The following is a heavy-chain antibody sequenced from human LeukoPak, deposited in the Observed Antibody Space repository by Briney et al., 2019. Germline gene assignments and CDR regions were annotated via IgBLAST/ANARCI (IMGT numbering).Heavy chain of an antibody. V-gene: IGHV3-7*03. CDR3: ARDPYVSNFDY. Sequence: GGSLRLSCAASGFTFSNYWMSWVRQAPGKGPEWVGNIKEDGSETYYVDSVKGRFTISRDNAQNSLYLHMHSLRVEDTAVYYCARDPYVSNFDYWGQGTLVTVSS. D-gene: IGHD3-10*02. CDR1: GFTFSNYW. J-gene: IGHJ4*02. CDR2: IKEDGSET.